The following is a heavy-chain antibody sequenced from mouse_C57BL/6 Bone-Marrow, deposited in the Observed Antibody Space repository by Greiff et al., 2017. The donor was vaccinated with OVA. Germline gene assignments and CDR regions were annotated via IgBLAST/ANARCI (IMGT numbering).Heavy chain of an antibody. CDR2: FYPGSGSI. J-gene: IGHJ4*01. Sequence: VQGVESGAELVKPGASVKLSCKASGYTFTEYTIHWVKQRSGQGLEWIGWFYPGSGSIKYNEKFKDKATLTADKSSSTVYMELSRLTSEDSAVYFCARHENDGYMRGNYAMDYWGQGTSVTVSS. CDR3: ARHENDGYMRGNYAMDY. CDR1: GYTFTEYT. V-gene: IGHV1-62-2*01. D-gene: IGHD2-3*01.